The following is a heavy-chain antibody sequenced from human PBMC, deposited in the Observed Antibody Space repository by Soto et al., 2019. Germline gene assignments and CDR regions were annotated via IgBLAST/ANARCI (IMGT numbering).Heavy chain of an antibody. CDR3: AHRPSYCSGGSCYSGFDY. V-gene: IGHV2-5*02. J-gene: IGHJ4*02. CDR1: GFSLSTSGVG. Sequence: QITLKESGPTLVKPTQTLTLTCTFSGFSLSTSGVGVGWIRQPPGKALEWLALIYWDDDKRYSPSLKSRLTITKDTSINQVVLTMTNMDTVDTATYYCAHRPSYCSGGSCYSGFDYWGQGTLVTVSS. D-gene: IGHD2-15*01. CDR2: IYWDDDK.